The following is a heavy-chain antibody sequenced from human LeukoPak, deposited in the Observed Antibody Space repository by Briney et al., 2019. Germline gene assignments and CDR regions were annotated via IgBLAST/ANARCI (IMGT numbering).Heavy chain of an antibody. D-gene: IGHD3-3*01. J-gene: IGHJ3*02. CDR2: INPNSGGT. CDR3: ARGKDITIFGVVIGNDAFDI. Sequence: ASVKVSCKASGYTFTGYYMHWVRQAPGQGLEWMGWINPNSGGTNYAQKFQGRVTMTRDTSISTAYMELSRLRSDDTAVYYCARGKDITIFGVVIGNDAFDIWGQGTMVTVSS. CDR1: GYTFTGYY. V-gene: IGHV1-2*02.